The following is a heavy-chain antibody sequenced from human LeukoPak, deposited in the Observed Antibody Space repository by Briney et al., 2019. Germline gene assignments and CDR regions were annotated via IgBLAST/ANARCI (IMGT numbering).Heavy chain of an antibody. CDR1: GFTIRNYE. D-gene: IGHD3-10*01. V-gene: IGHV3-48*03. CDR2: ISRDGSTV. CDR3: ARDLGDWYSSGFDD. Sequence: GGSLRLSCAGSGFTIRNYEMSWVRQAPGKGLEWVSHISRDGSTVYYRDSVKGRFTISRDNVKNSLYLHMNSLRVEDTGVYYCARDLGDWYSSGFDDWGQGSLVIVSS. J-gene: IGHJ4*02.